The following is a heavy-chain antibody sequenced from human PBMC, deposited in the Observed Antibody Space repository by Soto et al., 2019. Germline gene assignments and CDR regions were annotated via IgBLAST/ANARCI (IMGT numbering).Heavy chain of an antibody. Sequence: PGGSLRLSCAASGFSFSGYCMSWVRQAPGKGLEWVAKIPRDASAHYHVDSVKGPFTISRDNAENSLYLQMSSMRAEETAVYYCMRDNLSGFDYWGQGTLVTVSS. CDR3: MRDNLSGFDY. CDR1: GFSFSGYC. V-gene: IGHV3-7*01. CDR2: IPRDASAH. D-gene: IGHD3-3*01. J-gene: IGHJ4*02.